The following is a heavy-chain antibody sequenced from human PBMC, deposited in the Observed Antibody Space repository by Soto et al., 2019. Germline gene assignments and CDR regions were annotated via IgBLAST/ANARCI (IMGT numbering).Heavy chain of an antibody. CDR2: IYYSGST. J-gene: IGHJ5*02. Sequence: SETLSLTCTVSGGSISSGGYYWSWIRQHPGKGLEWIGYIYYSGSTYYNPSLKSRVTISVDTSKNQFSLKLSSVTAADTAVYYCARGEILRYFDWLENWFDPWGQGTLVTVSS. V-gene: IGHV4-31*03. D-gene: IGHD3-9*01. CDR1: GGSISSGGYY. CDR3: ARGEILRYFDWLENWFDP.